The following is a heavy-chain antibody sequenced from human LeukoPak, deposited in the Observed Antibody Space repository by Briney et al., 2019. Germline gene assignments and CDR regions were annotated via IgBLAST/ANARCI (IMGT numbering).Heavy chain of an antibody. CDR3: AKLGFLTGSFDS. D-gene: IGHD3-9*01. CDR1: GFSFSTYV. J-gene: IGHJ4*02. V-gene: IGHV3-23*01. CDR2: LSHSGGSA. Sequence: GGSLRLSCAGSGFSFSTYVLSWVRQAPGKGLEWVSSLSHSGGSAYYTDSVKGRFTISRDNSKNTLYLHMNSLRVGDTAVYFCAKLGFLTGSFDSWGQGTLVSLSS.